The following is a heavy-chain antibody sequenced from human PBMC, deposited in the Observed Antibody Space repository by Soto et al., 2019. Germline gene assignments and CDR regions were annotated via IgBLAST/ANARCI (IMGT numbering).Heavy chain of an antibody. J-gene: IGHJ3*02. CDR1: GFTFSSYC. Sequence: EVQLVESGGGLVQPGGSLRLSCAASGFTFSSYCMSWVRQAPGKGLEWVANIKQDGSEKYYVDSVKGRFTISRDNAKNSLYLQMNIRRAEDTAVDYCAGFQWWQDAFDIWGQGTMVTVSS. D-gene: IGHD2-15*01. CDR3: AGFQWWQDAFDI. V-gene: IGHV3-7*05. CDR2: IKQDGSEK.